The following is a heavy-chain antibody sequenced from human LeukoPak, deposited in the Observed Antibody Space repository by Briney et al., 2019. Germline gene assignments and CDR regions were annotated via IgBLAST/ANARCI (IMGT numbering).Heavy chain of an antibody. V-gene: IGHV3-7*01. CDR2: IKEDGSEK. CDR1: GFTFSNSW. CDR3: VTNRISLDY. J-gene: IGHJ4*02. D-gene: IGHD2/OR15-2a*01. Sequence: PGGSLRLSCAASGFTFSNSWMTWVRQAPGRGLEWVANIKEDGSEKYYVDSVKGRFTISRDNAKNSLYLQMNSLRAEDTAVYYCVTNRISLDYRGQGTLVTVSS.